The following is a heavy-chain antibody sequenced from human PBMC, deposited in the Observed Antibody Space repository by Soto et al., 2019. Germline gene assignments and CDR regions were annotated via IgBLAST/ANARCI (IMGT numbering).Heavy chain of an antibody. V-gene: IGHV4-59*05. CDR1: GFTFSSSSMN. CDR3: GKVLIGATRHTDFDS. J-gene: IGHJ4*02. CDR2: IYFGGST. Sequence: GSLRLSCAASGFTFSSSSMNWVRQAPGKGLEWIGSIYFGGSTYYKSSLKSRVTISLDTSKNQFSLKLTSVTAADTAVYYCGKVLIGATRHTDFDSWGQGTLVTVSS. D-gene: IGHD2-21*01.